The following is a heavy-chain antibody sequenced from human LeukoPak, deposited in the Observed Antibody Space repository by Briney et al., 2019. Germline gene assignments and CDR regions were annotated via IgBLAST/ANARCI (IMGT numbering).Heavy chain of an antibody. CDR2: ISSSGSTI. D-gene: IGHD2-2*01. CDR1: GFTFSDYY. CDR3: ARDTDCSSTSCYPEYFQH. Sequence: GGSLRLSCAASGFTFSDYYMSWIRQAPGEGLEWVSYISSSGSTIYYADSVKGRFTISRDNAKNSLYLQMNSLRAEDTAVYYCARDTDCSSTSCYPEYFQHWGQGTLVTVSS. V-gene: IGHV3-11*01. J-gene: IGHJ1*01.